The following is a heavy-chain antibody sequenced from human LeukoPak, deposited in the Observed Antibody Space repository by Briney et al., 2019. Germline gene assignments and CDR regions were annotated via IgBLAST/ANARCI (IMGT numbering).Heavy chain of an antibody. CDR1: GYTFTSYD. CDR3: ARTPPSYYYDSSGSFDY. J-gene: IGHJ4*02. Sequence: ASVKVSCKASGYTFTSYDINWVRQATGQGLEWMGWMNPNSGNTGYAQKFQGRVTITRNTSISTAYMELSSLRSEDTAVYHCARTPPSYYYDSSGSFDYWGQGTLVTVSS. CDR2: MNPNSGNT. V-gene: IGHV1-8*03. D-gene: IGHD3-22*01.